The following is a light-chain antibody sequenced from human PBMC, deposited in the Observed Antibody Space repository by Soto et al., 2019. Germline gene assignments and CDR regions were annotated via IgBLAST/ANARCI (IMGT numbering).Light chain of an antibody. CDR2: GAS. J-gene: IGKJ2*02. CDR3: HQYADSRT. CDR1: QTVWTNY. V-gene: IGKV3-20*01. Sequence: EVVLTQSPGTLSLSAGERATLSCRASQTVWTNYLAWFHHRPGQAPRLVIYGASRRATGLPDRFTGSGCGTDFILTITRLEPEDFGVYYCHQYADSRTFGQGTKLEIK.